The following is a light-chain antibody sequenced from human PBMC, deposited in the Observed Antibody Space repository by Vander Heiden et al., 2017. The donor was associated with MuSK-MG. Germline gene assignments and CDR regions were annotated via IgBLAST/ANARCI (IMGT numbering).Light chain of an antibody. Sequence: IQMTQSPSSLSASVGDTVIITCRTSQSISSYLNWYQQRPGKAPRLLIYAASSLQSGVPSRFSGSGSGTDFTLTIYSRQPEDYATYYCQQSDSTPLHTFGPGTQLEIK. J-gene: IGKJ2*01. V-gene: IGKV1-39*01. CDR3: QQSDSTPLHT. CDR2: AAS. CDR1: QSISSY.